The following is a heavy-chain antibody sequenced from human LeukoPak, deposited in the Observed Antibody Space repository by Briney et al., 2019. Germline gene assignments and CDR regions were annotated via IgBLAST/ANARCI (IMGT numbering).Heavy chain of an antibody. CDR3: AKDPGYSSGWPVFDY. J-gene: IGHJ4*02. V-gene: IGHV3-23*01. D-gene: IGHD6-19*01. CDR2: ISGSGGST. Sequence: GGSLRLSCAASGFTFSSYAMSWVRQAPGKGLEWVSAISGSGGSTYYSDSVKGRFTISRDNSKNTLYLQMNSLRAEDTAVYYCAKDPGYSSGWPVFDYWGQGTLVTVSS. CDR1: GFTFSSYA.